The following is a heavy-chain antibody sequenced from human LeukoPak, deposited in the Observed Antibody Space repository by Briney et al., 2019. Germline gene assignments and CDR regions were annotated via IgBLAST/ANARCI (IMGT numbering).Heavy chain of an antibody. CDR1: GGSFSGYY. J-gene: IGHJ5*02. CDR2: INHSGST. V-gene: IGHV4-34*01. CDR3: FPQSLDSWFDP. Sequence: SETLSLTCAVYGGSFSGYYWSWIRQPPGKGLEWIGEINHSGSTNYNPSLKSRVTISVDTSKNQFSLKLSSVTAADTAVYYCFPQSLDSWFDPWGQGTLVTVSS.